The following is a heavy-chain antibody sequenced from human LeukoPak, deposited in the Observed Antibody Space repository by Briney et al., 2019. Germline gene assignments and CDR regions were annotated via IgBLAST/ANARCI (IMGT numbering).Heavy chain of an antibody. J-gene: IGHJ6*02. CDR3: ARNQAVAGTSWGMDV. V-gene: IGHV1-2*02. D-gene: IGHD6-19*01. CDR2: INPNSGGT. CDR1: GYTFTGYY. Sequence: ASVKVSCKASGYTFTGYYMHWVRQAPGQGLEWMGWINPNSGGTNYAQKFQGRVTMTRDTSISTAYMELSRLRSDDTAVYYCARNQAVAGTSWGMDVWGQGTTVTVSS.